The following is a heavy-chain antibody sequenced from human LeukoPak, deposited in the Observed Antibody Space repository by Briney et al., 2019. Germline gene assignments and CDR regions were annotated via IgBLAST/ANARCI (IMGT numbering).Heavy chain of an antibody. CDR1: GFTFSSHA. Sequence: GRSLRLSCAASGFTFSSHAMHWVRQAPGKGLEWVAVISYDGRNKNYVDSVKGRFTVSRDNSKNTLDLQMNSLRAEDSAVYYCARDMSGRYQIDYWGQGTLATVSS. V-gene: IGHV3-30*04. J-gene: IGHJ4*02. CDR2: ISYDGRNK. D-gene: IGHD1-26*01. CDR3: ARDMSGRYQIDY.